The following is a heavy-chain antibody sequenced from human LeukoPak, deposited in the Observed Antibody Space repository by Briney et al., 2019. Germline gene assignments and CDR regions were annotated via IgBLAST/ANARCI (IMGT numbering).Heavy chain of an antibody. Sequence: GGSLRLSCAASGFTFSSYAMHWVRQAPGKGLEWVAVISYDGSNKYYADSVKGRFTISRDNSKNTLYLQMNSLRAEDTAVYYCARDLSRGSTDYWGQGTLVTVSS. CDR1: GFTFSSYA. CDR3: ARDLSRGSTDY. J-gene: IGHJ4*02. V-gene: IGHV3-30-3*01. CDR2: ISYDGSNK. D-gene: IGHD1-26*01.